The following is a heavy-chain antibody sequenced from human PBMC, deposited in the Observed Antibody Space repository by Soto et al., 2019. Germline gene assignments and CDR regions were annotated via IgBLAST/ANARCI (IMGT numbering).Heavy chain of an antibody. D-gene: IGHD7-27*01. Sequence: SETLSLTCAVSGGSISSGDYSWNWIRQPPGKGLEWIGYMYYSGSTYYNPSLQSRVTISIDRSKNQFSLKLSSVTAADTAVYYCARGPSGDKVDYWSQGTLVTVSS. CDR3: ARGPSGDKVDY. J-gene: IGHJ4*02. V-gene: IGHV4-30-2*01. CDR1: GGSISSGDYS. CDR2: MYYSGST.